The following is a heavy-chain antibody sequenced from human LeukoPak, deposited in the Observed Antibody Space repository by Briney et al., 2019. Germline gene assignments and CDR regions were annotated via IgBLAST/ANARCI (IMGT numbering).Heavy chain of an antibody. CDR2: IYYSGGT. Sequence: SETLSLTCTVSGGSISSYYWSWIRQPPGKGLEWIGYIYYSGGTNYNPSLKSRVTISVDTSKNQFSLKLSSVTAADTAVYYCARSGSSGWFGEDGMDVWGQGTTVTVSS. CDR3: ARSGSSGWFGEDGMDV. D-gene: IGHD3-10*01. V-gene: IGHV4-59*08. J-gene: IGHJ6*02. CDR1: GGSISSYY.